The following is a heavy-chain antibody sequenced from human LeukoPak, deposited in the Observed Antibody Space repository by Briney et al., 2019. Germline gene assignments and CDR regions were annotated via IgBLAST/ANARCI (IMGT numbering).Heavy chain of an antibody. Sequence: ASVKVSCKASGYTFTSYYMHWVRQAPGQGLEWMGIINPSGGSTSYAQKFQGRVTMTRDTSTSTVYMELSSLRSEDTAVYYCARDCSSTSCYLGYMDVWGKGTTVTVSS. D-gene: IGHD2-2*01. J-gene: IGHJ6*03. CDR3: ARDCSSTSCYLGYMDV. CDR2: INPSGGST. CDR1: GYTFTSYY. V-gene: IGHV1-46*01.